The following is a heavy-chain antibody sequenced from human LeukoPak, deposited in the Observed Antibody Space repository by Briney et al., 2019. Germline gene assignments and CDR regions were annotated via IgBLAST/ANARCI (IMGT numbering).Heavy chain of an antibody. J-gene: IGHJ5*02. CDR2: IYYSAST. CDR1: GGSISSYY. Sequence: PSXTLSLTCTVSGGSISSYYWRWIRQPPGKGLEGIGDIYYSASTNYTPSLTSRVTISVHTSKNQLSLQLSSVTAADTAVYYCAREGYDFWSGYYPAWGQGTLVTVSS. V-gene: IGHV4-59*01. D-gene: IGHD3-3*01. CDR3: AREGYDFWSGYYPA.